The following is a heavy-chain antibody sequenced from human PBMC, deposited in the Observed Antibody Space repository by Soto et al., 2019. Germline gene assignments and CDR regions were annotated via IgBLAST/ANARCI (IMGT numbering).Heavy chain of an antibody. CDR3: ASPYCGGDCYNDAFDI. CDR1: GYSFTSYW. CDR2: IDPSDSYT. J-gene: IGHJ3*02. D-gene: IGHD2-21*02. V-gene: IGHV5-10-1*01. Sequence: GESLKISCNGSGYSFTSYWISWVRQMPGKGLEWMGRIDPSDSYTNYSPSFQGHVTISADKSISTAYLQWSSLKASDTAMYYCASPYCGGDCYNDAFDIWGQGTMVTVSS.